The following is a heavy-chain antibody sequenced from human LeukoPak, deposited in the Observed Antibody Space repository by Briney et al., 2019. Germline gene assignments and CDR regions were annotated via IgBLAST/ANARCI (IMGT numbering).Heavy chain of an antibody. J-gene: IGHJ4*02. D-gene: IGHD2-15*01. Sequence: PSETLSLTCTVSGGSISGYYWTWIRQPPGKGLEWIGNVHSSGSTYYNPSLKSRVTISVDTSKNQLSLKLNSVTAADTAVYCCARDGGGRLGFDYWGQGTLVTVSS. CDR2: VHSSGST. CDR3: ARDGGGRLGFDY. CDR1: GGSISGYY. V-gene: IGHV4-59*01.